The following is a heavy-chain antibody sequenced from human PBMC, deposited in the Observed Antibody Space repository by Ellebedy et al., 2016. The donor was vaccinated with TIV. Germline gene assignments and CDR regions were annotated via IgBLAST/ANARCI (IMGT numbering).Heavy chain of an antibody. J-gene: IGHJ4*02. CDR3: SRGLINGHDFDY. CDR2: INPNSGGT. CDR1: GYTFTAYY. V-gene: IGHV1-2*02. D-gene: IGHD2-8*01. Sequence: AASVKVSCKASGYTFTAYYMHWVRQAPGQGPEGMGWINPNSGGTNYAPKFQGRVTMTRDTSISTAYMALSRLRTDDTAVYYCSRGLINGHDFDYWGQGTLVTVSS.